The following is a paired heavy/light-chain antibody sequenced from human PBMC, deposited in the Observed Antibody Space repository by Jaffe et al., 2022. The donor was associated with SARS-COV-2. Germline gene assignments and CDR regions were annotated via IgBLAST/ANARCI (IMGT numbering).Light chain of an antibody. CDR2: GKN. CDR1: SLRSYY. CDR3: NSRDSSGNHLEMV. J-gene: IGLJ2*01. Sequence: SSELTQDPAVSVALGQTVRITCQGDSLRSYYASWYQQKPGQAPVLVIYGKNNRPSGIPDRFSGSSSGNTASLTITGAQAEDEADYYCNSRDSSGNHLEMVFGGGTKLTVL. V-gene: IGLV3-19*01.
Heavy chain of an antibody. V-gene: IGHV1-18*01. J-gene: IGHJ6*02. Sequence: QVQLVQSGAEVKKPGASVKVSCKASGYTFTSYGISWVRQAPGQGLEWMGWISAYNGNTNYAQKLQGRVTMTTDTSTSTAYMELRSLRSDDTAVYYCARENWSGYYTAFDYYYYYGMDVWGQGTTVTVSS. D-gene: IGHD3-3*01. CDR1: GYTFTSYG. CDR2: ISAYNGNT. CDR3: ARENWSGYYTAFDYYYYYGMDV.